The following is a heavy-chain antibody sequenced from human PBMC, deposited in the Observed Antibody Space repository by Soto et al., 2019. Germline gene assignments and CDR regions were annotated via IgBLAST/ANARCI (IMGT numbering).Heavy chain of an antibody. CDR2: IYYSGST. Sequence: QVQLQESGPGLVKPSXTXXXTCTVSGGSISXXXXXXXXQPPRKGLEWIGYIYYSGSTNYNPSLKSRVTISVHTSKNQFSLKLSSVTAADTAVYYCARETGDYWGQGTLVTVSS. CDR1: GGSISXXX. CDR3: ARETGDY. V-gene: IGHV4-59*01. J-gene: IGHJ4*02.